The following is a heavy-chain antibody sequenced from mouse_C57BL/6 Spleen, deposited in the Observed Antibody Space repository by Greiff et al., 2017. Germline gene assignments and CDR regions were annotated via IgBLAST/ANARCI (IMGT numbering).Heavy chain of an antibody. J-gene: IGHJ3*01. D-gene: IGHD6-1*01. CDR2: IRLKSDNYAT. CDR3: TASLPWFAY. Sequence: EVKLMESGGGLVQPGGSMKLSCVASGFTFSNYWMNWVRQSPEKGLEWVAQIRLKSDNYATHYAESVKGRFTISRDDSKSSVYLQMNNLRAEDTGIYYCTASLPWFAYWGQGTLVTVSA. CDR1: GFTFSNYW. V-gene: IGHV6-3*01.